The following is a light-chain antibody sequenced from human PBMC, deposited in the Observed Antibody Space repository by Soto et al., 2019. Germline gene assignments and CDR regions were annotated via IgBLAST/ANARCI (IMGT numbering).Light chain of an antibody. V-gene: IGLV1-51*02. J-gene: IGLJ3*02. CDR2: ENN. Sequence: QSVLTQPPSVSAAPGQKVTISCSGSSSNIGNSYISWYQQLPGTAPKLLIYENNKRPSGIPDRFSGSKSGTSATLGISGLQTGDEADYYCETWDTSVGAGVFGGGTKPTVL. CDR3: ETWDTSVGAGV. CDR1: SSNIGNSY.